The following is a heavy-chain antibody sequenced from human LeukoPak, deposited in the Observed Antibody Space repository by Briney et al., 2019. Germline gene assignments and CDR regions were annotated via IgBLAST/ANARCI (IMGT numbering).Heavy chain of an antibody. D-gene: IGHD1-26*01. CDR1: GYTFTSYG. Sequence: ASVKVSCKASGYTFTSYGISWVRQATGQGLEWMGWMNPNSGNTGYAQKFQGRVTMTRNTSISTAYMELSSLRSEDTAVYYCARDRDEVGWFDPWGQGTLVTVSS. V-gene: IGHV1-8*02. CDR3: ARDRDEVGWFDP. CDR2: MNPNSGNT. J-gene: IGHJ5*02.